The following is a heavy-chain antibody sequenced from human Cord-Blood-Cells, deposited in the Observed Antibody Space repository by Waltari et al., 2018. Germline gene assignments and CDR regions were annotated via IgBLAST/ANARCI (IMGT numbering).Heavy chain of an antibody. CDR3: ARDSMAYFDD. CDR2: IWYDGSNK. V-gene: IGHV3-33*01. J-gene: IGHJ4*02. CDR1: GFTFSSYG. Sequence: QVQLVESGGGVVQPGRSLRLSCAASGFTFSSYGMHWVRQAPGKGLEWVAVIWYDGSNKSDADSVKGRFTNSGDNSKNTLYLQMNSLRAEDTAVYYCARDSMAYFDDWGQGTLVTVSS.